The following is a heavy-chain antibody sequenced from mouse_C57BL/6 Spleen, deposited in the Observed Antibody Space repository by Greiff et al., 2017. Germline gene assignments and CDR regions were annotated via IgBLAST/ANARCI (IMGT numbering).Heavy chain of an antibody. CDR1: GYTFTSYW. CDR2: IHPNSGGT. J-gene: IGHJ4*01. V-gene: IGHV1-74*01. CDR3: ARDYSVNEEYFDD. Sequence: VQLQQPGAELVKPGASVKLSCKASGYTFTSYWMHWVKQRPGQGLEWIGRIHPNSGGTNYNQKFKGKATMTVDKSSSTAYMQCISLTSEDSAVYYCARDYSVNEEYFDDWGPGTSVTVSS. D-gene: IGHD2-12*01.